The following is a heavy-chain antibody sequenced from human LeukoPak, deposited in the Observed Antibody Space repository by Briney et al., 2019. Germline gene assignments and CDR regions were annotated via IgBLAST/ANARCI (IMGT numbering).Heavy chain of an antibody. CDR1: GGSISSSSYY. CDR2: IYYSGST. D-gene: IGHD3-10*01. V-gene: IGHV4-39*07. Sequence: SQTLSLTCTVSGGSISSSSYYWGWIRQPPGKGLEWIGSIYYSGSTYYNPSLKSRVTISVDTSKNQFSLKLSSVTAADTAVYYCARDFTPQSIIWFGESRSFDYWGQGTLVTVSS. J-gene: IGHJ4*02. CDR3: ARDFTPQSIIWFGESRSFDY.